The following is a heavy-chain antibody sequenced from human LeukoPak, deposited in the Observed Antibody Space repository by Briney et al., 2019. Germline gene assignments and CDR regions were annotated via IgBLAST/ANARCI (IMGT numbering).Heavy chain of an antibody. CDR3: AGGLRHFHPGLDAFDI. J-gene: IGHJ3*02. V-gene: IGHV4-34*01. D-gene: IGHD3-9*01. CDR2: INHSGST. CDR1: GGSFSGYY. Sequence: PSETLSLTCAVYGGSFSGYYWSWIRQPPGKGLEWIGEINHSGSTNYNPSLKSRVTISVDTSKNQFSLKLSSVTAADTAVYYCAGGLRHFHPGLDAFDIWGQGTMVTVSS.